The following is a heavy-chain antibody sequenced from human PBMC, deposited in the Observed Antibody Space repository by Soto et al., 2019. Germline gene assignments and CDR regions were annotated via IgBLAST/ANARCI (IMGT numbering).Heavy chain of an antibody. V-gene: IGHV1-18*01. CDR2: INGYNGNT. CDR1: GYTFTSYG. Sequence: QVKLVQSGAEVKKPGASVKVSCKASGYTFTSYGITWVRQAPGQGLEWLGWINGYNGNTNYAQKLQGRVTMTTDTSTSTAYMELRSLRSDDTAVYYCARMGDVPYYYYGMAVWGQGTTVTVSS. D-gene: IGHD3-16*01. CDR3: ARMGDVPYYYYGMAV. J-gene: IGHJ6*02.